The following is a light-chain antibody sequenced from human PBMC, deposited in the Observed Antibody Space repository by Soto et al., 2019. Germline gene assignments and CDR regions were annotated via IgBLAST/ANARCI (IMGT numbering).Light chain of an antibody. V-gene: IGKV4-1*01. CDR1: QRVLYSSNNKNY. J-gene: IGKJ2*01. CDR2: WAS. CDR3: QPDSDPPPYT. Sequence: DIVMTQSPDSLAVSLVERATLNCRSSQRVLYSSNNKNYLAWYQKKPGQPPKLLISWASTRESGVPDRFSGTWSGPDFTLTLSSLHARYEAGYPGQPDSDPPPYTFGRGTNVQMK.